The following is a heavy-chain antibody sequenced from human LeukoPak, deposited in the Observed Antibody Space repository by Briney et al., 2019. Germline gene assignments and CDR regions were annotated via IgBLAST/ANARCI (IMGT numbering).Heavy chain of an antibody. CDR2: IDPNSGGT. CDR3: ARDFGDQYFQH. J-gene: IGHJ1*01. D-gene: IGHD4-17*01. Sequence: GAPVKVSCKASGYTFTGYYMHWVRQAPGQGLEWMGRIDPNSGGTNYAQKFQGRVTMTRDTSISTAYMELSRLRSDDTAVYYCARDFGDQYFQHRGQGTLVTVSS. V-gene: IGHV1-2*06. CDR1: GYTFTGYY.